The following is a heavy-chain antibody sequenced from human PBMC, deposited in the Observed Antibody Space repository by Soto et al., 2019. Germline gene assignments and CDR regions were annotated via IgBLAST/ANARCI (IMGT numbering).Heavy chain of an antibody. CDR3: ARDPSSRGPGYGDYDYYYYGMDV. CDR1: GGTFSSYA. CDR2: IIPIFGTA. J-gene: IGHJ6*02. D-gene: IGHD4-17*01. Sequence: QVQLVQSGAEVKKPGSSVKVSCKASGGTFSSYAISWVRQAPGQGLEWMGGIIPIFGTANYAQKFQGRVTITADESTSTAYMELSSLRSEDTAVYYCARDPSSRGPGYGDYDYYYYGMDVWGQGTTFTVSS. V-gene: IGHV1-69*01.